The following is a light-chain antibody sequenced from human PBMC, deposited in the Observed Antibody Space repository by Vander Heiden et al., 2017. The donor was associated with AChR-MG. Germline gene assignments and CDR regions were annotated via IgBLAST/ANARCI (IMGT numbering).Light chain of an antibody. CDR1: QGVSST. CDR3: QHVNNYLFS. V-gene: IGKV1D-13*01. CDR2: DAS. Sequence: AIQLTQSPSSLSASVGDRVTITCRASQGVSSTLAWYQQKPGKAPKLLIYDASSLESGVPSRFSGSGSGTDFTLTISSLQPEDFATYYCQHVNNYLFSFGHGTKVDIK. J-gene: IGKJ3*01.